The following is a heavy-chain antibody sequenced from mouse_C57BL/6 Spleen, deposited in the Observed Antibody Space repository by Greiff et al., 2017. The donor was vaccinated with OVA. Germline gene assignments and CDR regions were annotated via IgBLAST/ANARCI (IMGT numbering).Heavy chain of an antibody. V-gene: IGHV5-4*01. CDR1: GFTFSSYA. CDR2: ISDGGSYT. J-gene: IGHJ3*01. CDR3: ARGGSGSSYGFAY. D-gene: IGHD1-1*01. Sequence: EVQGVESGGGLVKPGGSLKLSCAASGFTFSSYAMSWVRQTPEKRLEWVATISDGGSYTYYPDNVKGRFTISRDNAKNNLYLQMSHLKSEDTAMYYCARGGSGSSYGFAYWGQGTLVTVSA.